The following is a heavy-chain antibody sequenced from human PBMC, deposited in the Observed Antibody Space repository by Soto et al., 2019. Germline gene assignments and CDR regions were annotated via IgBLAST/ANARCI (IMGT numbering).Heavy chain of an antibody. V-gene: IGHV1-8*01. CDR2: MNSISGSG. CDR3: AGMATSGTLNWFDP. CDR1: GYAFSNND. J-gene: IGHJ5*02. Sequence: GASVKVSRKASGYAFSNNDISWVRQGTGQGLEWMGWMNSISGSGGYDQKFQGRVTMTRDTSTSTAYMELSSLTSGDAAIYYCAGMATSGTLNWFDPWGQGSLVTV.